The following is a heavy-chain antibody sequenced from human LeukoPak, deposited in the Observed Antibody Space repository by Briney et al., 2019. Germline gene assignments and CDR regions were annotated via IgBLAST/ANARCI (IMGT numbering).Heavy chain of an antibody. CDR3: AKYPGSYGRKAYYFDY. CDR1: GLTFSSYG. D-gene: IGHD1-26*01. V-gene: IGHV3-23*01. J-gene: IGHJ4*02. Sequence: GGSLSLSRAASGLTFSSYGMSWVRQAPGKGLEGVSAISGSGGITSYADSVKGRFTISRDNSKNTLYLQMNSLRAEDTAVYYCAKYPGSYGRKAYYFDYWGQGTLVTVS. CDR2: ISGSGGIT.